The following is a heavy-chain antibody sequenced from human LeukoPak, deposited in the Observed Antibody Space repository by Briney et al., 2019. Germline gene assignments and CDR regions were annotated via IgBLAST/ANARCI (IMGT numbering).Heavy chain of an antibody. CDR3: ARDSQRWLQPLRRNYGLDV. CDR1: GGSISNYY. Sequence: SETVSLTCTVSGGSISNYYWSWIRQPPGKGLEWIGYIYYSGITNYNPSLKSRVTISVDTSKNQFSLKLTSVTAADTAVYYCARDSQRWLQPLRRNYGLDVWGQGTTVTVSS. CDR2: IYYSGIT. D-gene: IGHD5-24*01. J-gene: IGHJ6*02. V-gene: IGHV4-59*01.